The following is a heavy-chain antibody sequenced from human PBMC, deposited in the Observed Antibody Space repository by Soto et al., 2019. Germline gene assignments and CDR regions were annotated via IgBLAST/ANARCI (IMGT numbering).Heavy chain of an antibody. Sequence: KTSETLSLTCTVSGGSISSYYWSWIRQPPGKGLEWVSTIYYSRSTNYNPSLKSRVTMSVDTSKNQFSLKLSSVTAADTAVYYCARTPSLDEVVPAAMRGNWFDPWGQGTLVTVSS. V-gene: IGHV4-59*01. D-gene: IGHD2-2*01. CDR1: GGSISSYY. J-gene: IGHJ5*02. CDR2: IYYSRST. CDR3: ARTPSLDEVVPAAMRGNWFDP.